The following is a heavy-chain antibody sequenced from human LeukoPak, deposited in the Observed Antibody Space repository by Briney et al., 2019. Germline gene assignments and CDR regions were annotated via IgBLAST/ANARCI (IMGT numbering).Heavy chain of an antibody. J-gene: IGHJ4*02. CDR1: GYSFTSYG. CDR2: ISAYNGNT. D-gene: IGHD3-22*01. Sequence: GSSVKVSCKASGYSFTSYGINWVRQAPGQGLEWMGWISAYNGNTNYAQKLQGRVTMTTDTSTSTAYMELRSVRSQATAVYYCARGNYYDRSASGYWGKGTLVTVSS. V-gene: IGHV1-18*01. CDR3: ARGNYYDRSASGY.